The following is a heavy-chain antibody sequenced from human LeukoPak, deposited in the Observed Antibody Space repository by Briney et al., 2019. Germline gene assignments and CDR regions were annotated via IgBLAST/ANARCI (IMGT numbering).Heavy chain of an antibody. D-gene: IGHD2-2*01. CDR3: ARSRPEVLPVAMDLDY. J-gene: IGHJ4*02. CDR1: GGSFSGYY. Sequence: PETLSLTCGVTGGSFSGYYWSWIRQPPEKGLEWIGEINHSGSTQYNPSLKSRVTISVDTSKNQFSLKLNSVTAADTAVYYCARSRPEVLPVAMDLDYWGQGTLVTVSS. V-gene: IGHV4-34*01. CDR2: INHSGST.